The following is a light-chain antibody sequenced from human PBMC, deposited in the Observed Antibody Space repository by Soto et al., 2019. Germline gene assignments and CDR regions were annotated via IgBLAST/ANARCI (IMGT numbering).Light chain of an antibody. Sequence: SYELTQPPSVSVAPGQTARITCGRNNNGIKSVHWYQQRPGQAPVLVVYDDSDRPSGIPERFSGSNSGNTATLTISRVEAGDEADYYCQVWDSSRDPVIFGGGTKLTVL. CDR1: NNGIKS. J-gene: IGLJ2*01. CDR3: QVWDSSRDPVI. V-gene: IGLV3-21*02. CDR2: DDS.